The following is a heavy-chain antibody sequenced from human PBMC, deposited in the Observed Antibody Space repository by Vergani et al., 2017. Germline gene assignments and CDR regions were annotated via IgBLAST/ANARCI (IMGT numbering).Heavy chain of an antibody. CDR1: GGTFSSYA. Sequence: QVQLVQSGAEVKKPGSSVKVSCKASGGTFSSYAISWVRQAPGQGLEWMGRIIPILGTANYAQKFQGRVTITADESTSTAYMELSSLRSEDTAVYYCARDSRDILTGYYTPPFDYWGQGTLVTVSS. CDR2: IIPILGTA. V-gene: IGHV1-69*11. D-gene: IGHD3-9*01. CDR3: ARDSRDILTGYYTPPFDY. J-gene: IGHJ4*02.